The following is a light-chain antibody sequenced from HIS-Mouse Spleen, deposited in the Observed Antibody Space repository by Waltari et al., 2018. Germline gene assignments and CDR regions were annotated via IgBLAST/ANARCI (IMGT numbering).Light chain of an antibody. CDR3: QTWGTGIHENVV. CDR2: LNSDGSH. Sequence: QLVLTQSPSASASLGASVKLTCTLSSGHSSYAIAWPQQQPEKGPRYLMKLNSDGSHSKGDGIPDRFSGSSSGAERYLTISSLQSEDEADYYCQTWGTGIHENVVFGGGTKLTVL. CDR1: SGHSSYA. J-gene: IGLJ2*01. V-gene: IGLV4-69*01.